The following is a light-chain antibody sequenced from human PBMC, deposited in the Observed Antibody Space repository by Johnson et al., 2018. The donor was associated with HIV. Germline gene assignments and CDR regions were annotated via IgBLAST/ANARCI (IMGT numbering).Light chain of an antibody. CDR3: GTWDSSLTAYV. CDR1: SSNIGNNY. J-gene: IGLJ1*01. V-gene: IGLV1-51*02. Sequence: VLTQPPSVSAAPGQKVTISCSGSSSNIGNNYVSWYQQLPGTAPKLLIYENNKRPSGIPARFSGSKSGTSATLGITGLQTGDGADYYCGTWDSSLTAYVFGTGTKVTVL. CDR2: ENN.